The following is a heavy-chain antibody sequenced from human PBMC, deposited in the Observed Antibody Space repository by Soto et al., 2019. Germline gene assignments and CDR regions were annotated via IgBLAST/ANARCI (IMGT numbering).Heavy chain of an antibody. CDR1: GFTVSSNY. Sequence: HPGGSLRLSCAASGFTVSSNYMSWVRQAPGKGLEWVSVIYSGGSTYYADSVKGRYTISRDNSKNTLYLQMNSLRAEDTAVYYCARSDGTSSYYYYGMDVWGQGTTVTVSS. CDR3: ARSDGTSSYYYYGMDV. V-gene: IGHV3-53*01. J-gene: IGHJ6*02. D-gene: IGHD2-2*01. CDR2: IYSGGST.